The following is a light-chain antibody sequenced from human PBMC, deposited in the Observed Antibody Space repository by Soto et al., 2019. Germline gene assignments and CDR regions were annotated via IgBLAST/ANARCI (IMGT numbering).Light chain of an antibody. V-gene: IGKV1-5*03. J-gene: IGKJ2*01. CDR2: KAS. CDR1: QAVSQS. CDR3: QQYDSDSYT. Sequence: DIQMTQSPSTLSASVGDRVIITCRASQAVSQSLAWYQQKPGKAPKLMIYKASQVESVVPSRFSGRGSGTEFTLTIRDLQPDDFATYFCQQYDSDSYTFGQGTKLDIK.